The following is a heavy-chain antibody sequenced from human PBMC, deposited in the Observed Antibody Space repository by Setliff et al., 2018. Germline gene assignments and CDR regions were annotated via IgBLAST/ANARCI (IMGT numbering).Heavy chain of an antibody. CDR3: ARDPGHRSGTWSLDY. CDR2: VHASGSP. V-gene: IGHV4-61*02. Sequence: PSETLSLTCTVSGGSIRSGSFYWSWIRQSAEKGLEWIGRVHASGSPNYNPSFKGRVTISLDTSTNQFSLNLNSVTAADTAVYSCARDPGHRSGTWSLDYWGQGTLVTVSS. J-gene: IGHJ4*02. CDR1: GGSIRSGSFY.